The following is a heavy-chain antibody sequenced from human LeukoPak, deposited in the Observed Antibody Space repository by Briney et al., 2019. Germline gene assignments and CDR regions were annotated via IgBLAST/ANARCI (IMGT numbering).Heavy chain of an antibody. CDR3: ASRGYSCDFDF. J-gene: IGHJ4*02. Sequence: SETLSLTCSVSGASIRTYLWIWIRQPPGKGLEWIGYIYYSGSTDYNPSLKSRVTISVDTSKNQFSLKLSSVTAADTAVYYCASRGYSCDFDFWGQGTLVTVSS. CDR2: IYYSGST. CDR1: GASIRTYL. V-gene: IGHV4-59*01. D-gene: IGHD5-18*01.